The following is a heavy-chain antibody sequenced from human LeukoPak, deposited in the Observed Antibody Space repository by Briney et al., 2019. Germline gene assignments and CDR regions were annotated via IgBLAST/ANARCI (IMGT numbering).Heavy chain of an antibody. V-gene: IGHV3-21*01. Sequence: GGSLRLSCAASGFTFSSYSMNWVRQAPGKGLEWVSSISSSSSYIYYADSVKGRFTISRDNAKNSLYLQMNSLRAEDTAVYYCARATHYDFWSGSPYYFDYWGQGTLVTVSS. CDR3: ARATHYDFWSGSPYYFDY. CDR2: ISSSSSYI. D-gene: IGHD3-3*01. J-gene: IGHJ4*02. CDR1: GFTFSSYS.